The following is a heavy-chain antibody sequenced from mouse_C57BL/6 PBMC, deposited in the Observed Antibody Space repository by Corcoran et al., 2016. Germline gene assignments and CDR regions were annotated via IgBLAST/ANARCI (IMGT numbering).Heavy chain of an antibody. CDR3: ATSDYYGRPHFAY. Sequence: EVQLQQSGPELVKHGPSVKISCKPSGYTFTDYYMNWVKQRHGTSLEWIGDINPNNGGTSYNQKFKGKATLTVDKSSSTAYMELRSLTSEDSAVYYCATSDYYGRPHFAYWGQGTLVTISA. J-gene: IGHJ3*01. V-gene: IGHV1-26*01. CDR1: GYTFTDYY. D-gene: IGHD1-1*01. CDR2: INPNNGGT.